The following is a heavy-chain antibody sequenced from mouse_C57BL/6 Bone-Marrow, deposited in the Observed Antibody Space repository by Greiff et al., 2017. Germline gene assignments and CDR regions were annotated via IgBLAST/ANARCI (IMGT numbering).Heavy chain of an antibody. J-gene: IGHJ1*03. Sequence: QVQLQQSGAELVRPGTSVKVSCKASGYAFTNYLIEWVKQRPGQGLEWIGVINPGSGGTNYNEKFKGKATLTADKSSSTAYMQLSSLTSEDSAVYCCAREGETHWYFDVWGTGTTVTVSS. CDR2: INPGSGGT. V-gene: IGHV1-54*01. CDR3: AREGETHWYFDV. CDR1: GYAFTNYL.